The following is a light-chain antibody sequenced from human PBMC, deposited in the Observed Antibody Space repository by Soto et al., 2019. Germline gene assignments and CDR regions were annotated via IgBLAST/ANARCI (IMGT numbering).Light chain of an antibody. CDR2: GAS. Sequence: EIVLTQFPGTLSLSTGERATLSCRASQSVGSAYVGWYQQKPGQAPRLLIFGASRGATGIPDRFSGSGSGTNFTLTITKVESDYSVLYYSQCSGRSSSLVLGTQFDSK. V-gene: IGKV3-20*01. J-gene: IGKJ1*01. CDR1: QSVGSAY. CDR3: QCSGRSSS.